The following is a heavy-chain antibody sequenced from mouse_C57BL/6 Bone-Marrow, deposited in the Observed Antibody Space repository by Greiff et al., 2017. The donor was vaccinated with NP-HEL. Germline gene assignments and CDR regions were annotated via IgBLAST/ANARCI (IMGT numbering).Heavy chain of an antibody. CDR1: GFTFTDYY. V-gene: IGHV7-3*01. J-gene: IGHJ1*03. Sequence: EVKLMESGGGLVQPGGSLSLSCAASGFTFTDYYMSWVRQPPGKALEWLGFIRNKANGYTTEYSASVKGRFTISRDNSQSILYLQMNALIAEDSATYYCARRTTEERYFDVWGTGTTVTVSS. D-gene: IGHD1-1*01. CDR3: ARRTTEERYFDV. CDR2: IRNKANGYTT.